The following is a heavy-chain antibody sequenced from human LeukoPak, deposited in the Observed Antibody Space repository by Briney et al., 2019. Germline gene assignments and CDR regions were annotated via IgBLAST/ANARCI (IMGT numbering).Heavy chain of an antibody. CDR3: ARELVTMVRGVIGY. V-gene: IGHV3-53*01. Sequence: HPGGSLRLSCAASGFTVSSNYMSWVRQAPGKGLEWVSVIYSGGSTNYADSVKGRFTISRDNAKNSLYLQMNSLRAEDTAVYYCARELVTMVRGVIGYWGQGTLVTVSS. CDR2: IYSGGST. CDR1: GFTVSSNY. J-gene: IGHJ4*02. D-gene: IGHD3-10*01.